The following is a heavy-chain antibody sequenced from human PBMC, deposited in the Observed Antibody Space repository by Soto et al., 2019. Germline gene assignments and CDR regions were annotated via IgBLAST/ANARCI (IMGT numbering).Heavy chain of an antibody. CDR2: IYSGGSA. D-gene: IGHD6-6*01. V-gene: IGHV3-53*01. CDR1: ELTFRSYS. Sequence: GGSLRHSCGAAELTFRSYSRNWVSKAKGKGLEWVSVIYSGGSAYYADSVKGRFTISRDNSKNTLYLQMNSLRAEDTAVYYCARDGIAARLAGYWYFDLWGRGTLVTVSS. CDR3: ARDGIAARLAGYWYFDL. J-gene: IGHJ2*01.